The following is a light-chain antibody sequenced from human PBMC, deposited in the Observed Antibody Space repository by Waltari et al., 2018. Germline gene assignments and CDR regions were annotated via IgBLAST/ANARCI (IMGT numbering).Light chain of an antibody. Sequence: SFMSSHTVGNALTWYQQKPGQAPRLLIYETSSRDSGIPDRFSGSVFGTDFSLTISRLEAEDFAVYYCQKYDILPATFGQGTKVEIK. CDR2: ETS. CDR1: HTVGNA. V-gene: IGKV3-20*01. CDR3: QKYDILPAT. J-gene: IGKJ1*01.